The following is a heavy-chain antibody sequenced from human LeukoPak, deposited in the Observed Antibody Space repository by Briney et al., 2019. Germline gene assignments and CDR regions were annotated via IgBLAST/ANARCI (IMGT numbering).Heavy chain of an antibody. D-gene: IGHD3-9*01. Sequence: ASVKVSCKASGYTFTGYYMHWVRQAPGQGLEWMGWINPNSGGTNYAQKLQGRVTMTRDTSISTAYMEPSRLRSDDTAVYYCARVDILTGYYYFDYWGQGTLVTVSS. CDR1: GYTFTGYY. J-gene: IGHJ4*02. CDR3: ARVDILTGYYYFDY. CDR2: INPNSGGT. V-gene: IGHV1-2*02.